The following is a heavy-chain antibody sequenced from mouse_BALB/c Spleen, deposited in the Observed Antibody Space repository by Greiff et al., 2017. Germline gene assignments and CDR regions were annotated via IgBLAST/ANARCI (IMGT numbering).Heavy chain of an antibody. CDR2: ISSGGGST. CDR1: GFAFSSYD. Sequence: EVQRVESGGGLVKPGGSLKLSCAASGFAFSSYDMSWVRQTPEKRLEWVAYISSGGGSTYYPDTVKGRFTISRDNAKNTLYLQMSSLKSEDTAMYYCAKARNGYGYFDVWGAGTTVTVSS. V-gene: IGHV5-12-1*01. J-gene: IGHJ1*01. CDR3: AKARNGYGYFDV.